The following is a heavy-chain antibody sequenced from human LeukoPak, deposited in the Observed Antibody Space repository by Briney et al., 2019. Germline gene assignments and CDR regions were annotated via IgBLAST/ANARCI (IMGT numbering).Heavy chain of an antibody. Sequence: PSGTLSLTCAVSGGSISSSYWWSWVRQPPGKGLEWIGEIYHSGSTNYKPSLKSRVTISVDKSKNQFSLKLSSVTAADTAVYYCARTEDSRDWFDPWGQGTLVTVSS. CDR1: GGSISSSYW. J-gene: IGHJ5*02. CDR2: IYHSGST. V-gene: IGHV4-4*02. CDR3: ARTEDSRDWFDP. D-gene: IGHD3-22*01.